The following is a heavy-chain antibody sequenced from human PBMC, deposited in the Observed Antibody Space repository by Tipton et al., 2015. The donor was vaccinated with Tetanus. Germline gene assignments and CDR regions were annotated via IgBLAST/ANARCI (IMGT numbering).Heavy chain of an antibody. Sequence: TLSLTCTVSGGSISSYYWSWIRQPPGKGLEWIGYIYYSGSTNYNPSLKSRVTISVDTSKNQFSLKLSSVTAADTAVYYCARVGAISGDYDENWFDPWGQGTLVTVSS. J-gene: IGHJ5*02. CDR2: IYYSGST. CDR1: GGSISSYY. D-gene: IGHD4-17*01. CDR3: ARVGAISGDYDENWFDP. V-gene: IGHV4-59*01.